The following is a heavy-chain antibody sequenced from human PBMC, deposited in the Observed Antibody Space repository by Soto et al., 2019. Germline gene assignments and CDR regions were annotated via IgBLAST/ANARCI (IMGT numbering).Heavy chain of an antibody. V-gene: IGHV1-8*01. CDR1: GYTFTSYD. CDR2: MNPNSGNT. J-gene: IGHJ6*03. Sequence: QVQLVQSGAEVKKPGASVKVSCKASGYTFTSYDINWVRQATGQGLEWMGWMNPNSGNTGYAQKFQGRVTMTRNTSISTDYMELSSLRSEDTAVYYCARGQRAMVRGVIITSYYYYMDVWGKGTTVTVSS. CDR3: ARGQRAMVRGVIITSYYYYMDV. D-gene: IGHD3-10*01.